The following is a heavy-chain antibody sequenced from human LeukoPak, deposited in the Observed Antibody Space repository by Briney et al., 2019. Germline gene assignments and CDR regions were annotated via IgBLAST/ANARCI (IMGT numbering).Heavy chain of an antibody. J-gene: IGHJ4*02. CDR1: GFTFSSYA. V-gene: IGHV3-23*01. CDR2: ISGSGGNT. CDR3: ARDTSGSPSEY. D-gene: IGHD1-26*01. Sequence: GGSLRLSCAASGFTFSSYALSWVRQAPGKGLEWVSAISGSGGNTYYADSVKGRFTISRDNSKNTLYLQMHSLSVEDTAVYYCARDTSGSPSEYWGQGTLVTVSS.